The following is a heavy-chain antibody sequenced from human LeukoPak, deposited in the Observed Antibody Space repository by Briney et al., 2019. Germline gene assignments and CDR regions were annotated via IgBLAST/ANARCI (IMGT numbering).Heavy chain of an antibody. V-gene: IGHV4-59*11. CDR3: ASDLGEYSSIWPCFDY. CDR2: IYNSGST. J-gene: IGHJ4*02. CDR1: GGSISSHY. D-gene: IGHD6-13*01. Sequence: SETLSLTCTVSGGSISSHYWSWIRQPPGKGLEWIGYIYNSGSTNYNPSLKSRVTISVDTSKNQFSLKLSSVTAADTAVYFCASDLGEYSSIWPCFDYWGQGTLVTVSS.